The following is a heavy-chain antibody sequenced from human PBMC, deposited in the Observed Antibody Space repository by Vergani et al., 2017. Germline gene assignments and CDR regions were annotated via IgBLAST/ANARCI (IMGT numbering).Heavy chain of an antibody. CDR1: GYTFTGYY. D-gene: IGHD3-22*01. Sequence: QVQLVQSGAEVKKPGASVKVSCKASGYTFTGYYMHWMRQAPGQGLEWMGWINPNSGGTNYAQKFQGRVTMTRDTSISTAYMELSRLRSDDTAVYYCARDAYYYDSSGYYDYWGQGTLVTVSS. CDR2: INPNSGGT. J-gene: IGHJ4*02. V-gene: IGHV1-2*02. CDR3: ARDAYYYDSSGYYDY.